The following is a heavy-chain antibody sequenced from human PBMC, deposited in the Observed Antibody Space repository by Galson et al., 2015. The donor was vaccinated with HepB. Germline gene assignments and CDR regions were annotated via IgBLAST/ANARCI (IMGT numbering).Heavy chain of an antibody. D-gene: IGHD3-10*01. V-gene: IGHV3-53*01. CDR2: IYSGGST. CDR1: GVTLSSSY. Sequence: SLRLSCAASGVTLSSSYMSWVRQAPGKGLEWVSVIYSGGSTYYADSVQGRFTISRDNSKNTLYLQMNSLTVEDMAVYYCGRDAFSGRIGYWGQGTLVTVSS. J-gene: IGHJ4*02. CDR3: GRDAFSGRIGY.